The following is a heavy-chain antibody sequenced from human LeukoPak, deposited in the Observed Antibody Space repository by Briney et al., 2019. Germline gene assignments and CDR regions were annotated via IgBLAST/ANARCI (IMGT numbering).Heavy chain of an antibody. J-gene: IGHJ5*02. CDR1: GYTFTSYD. D-gene: IGHD3-10*01. Sequence: ASVKVSCKASGYTFTSYDVNWVRQATGQGLEWMGWMSPDSGKTGYAQKFQGRVTMTRNTSISTAYLDLSSLTSEDTAVYYCARVSMRVWGARRFDPWGQGTLVTVSS. CDR2: MSPDSGKT. CDR3: ARVSMRVWGARRFDP. V-gene: IGHV1-8*01.